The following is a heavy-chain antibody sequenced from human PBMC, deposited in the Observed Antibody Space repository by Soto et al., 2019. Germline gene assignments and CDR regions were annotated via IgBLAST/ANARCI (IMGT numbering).Heavy chain of an antibody. Sequence: TSETLSLTCTVSGGTISSYYWSWIRQPPGKGLEWIGYIYYSGSTNYNPSLKSRVTISVDTSKNQFSLKLSSVTAADTAVYYCARDSYDFWSGYYLPWFDPWGQGTLVTVSS. D-gene: IGHD3-3*01. CDR1: GGTISSYY. J-gene: IGHJ5*02. CDR2: IYYSGST. V-gene: IGHV4-59*01. CDR3: ARDSYDFWSGYYLPWFDP.